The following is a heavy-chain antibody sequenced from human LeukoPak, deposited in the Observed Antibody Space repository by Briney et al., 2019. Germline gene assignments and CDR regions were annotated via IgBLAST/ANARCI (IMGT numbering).Heavy chain of an antibody. CDR2: IYYSGST. CDR1: GGSISSGDYY. V-gene: IGHV4-30-4*01. CDR3: AREGSGSYKFDY. Sequence: PSETLSLTCTVSGGSISSGDYYWSWIRQPPGKGLEWIGYIYYSGSTYYNPSLKSRVTISVDTSKNQFSLKLSSVTAADTAVYYCAREGSGSYKFDYWGQGTLVTVSS. J-gene: IGHJ4*02. D-gene: IGHD1-26*01.